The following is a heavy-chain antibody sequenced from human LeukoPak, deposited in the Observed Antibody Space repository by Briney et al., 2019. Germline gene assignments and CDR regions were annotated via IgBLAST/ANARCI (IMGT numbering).Heavy chain of an antibody. CDR2: IYYSGST. CDR1: GGSISSYY. V-gene: IGHV4-59*01. D-gene: IGHD2-15*01. CDR3: ARELLGNWFDP. Sequence: PSETLSLTCTVSGGSISSYYWSWIRQPPGKGLEWIGYIYYSGSTNYNPSLKSRVTISVDTSKNQFSLKLSSVTAAGTAVYYCARELLGNWFDPWGQGTLVTVSS. J-gene: IGHJ5*02.